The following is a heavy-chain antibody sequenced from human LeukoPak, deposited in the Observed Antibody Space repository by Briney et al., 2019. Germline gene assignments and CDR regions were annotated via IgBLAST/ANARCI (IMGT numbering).Heavy chain of an antibody. CDR1: GFTFSSYG. V-gene: IGHV3-30*02. CDR3: ANLPLVRGVILAVVY. D-gene: IGHD3-10*01. Sequence: PGESLRLSCAASGFTFSSYGMHWVRQAPGKGLEWVAFIRYDGSDKYYADSVKGRFTISRDNSKNTLYLQMNSLRAEDTAVYYCANLPLVRGVILAVVYWGQGTLVTVSS. J-gene: IGHJ4*02. CDR2: IRYDGSDK.